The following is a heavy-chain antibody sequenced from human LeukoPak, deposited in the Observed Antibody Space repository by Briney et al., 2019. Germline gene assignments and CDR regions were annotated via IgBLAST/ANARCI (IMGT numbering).Heavy chain of an antibody. J-gene: IGHJ6*04. CDR2: ISGRGDRT. CDR1: GLTFTNFG. V-gene: IGHV3-23*01. D-gene: IGHD3-10*02. Sequence: GGSLRLSCAASGLTFTNFGMSWVRQAPGKGLEWVSAISGRGDRTYYADSVKGRCTISRDNSKNTLYLQMNSLRAEDTAVYYCAELGITMIGGVWGKGTTVTISS. CDR3: AELGITMIGGV.